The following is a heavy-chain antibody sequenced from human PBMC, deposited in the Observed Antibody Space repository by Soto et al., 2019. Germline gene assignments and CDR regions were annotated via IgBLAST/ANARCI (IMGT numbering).Heavy chain of an antibody. CDR1: GGSIVNYY. D-gene: IGHD4-17*01. CDR2: IYTSGNT. J-gene: IGHJ5*02. CDR3: ARDDNGDNGRAFDP. Sequence: PETLSLTCTVSGGSIVNYYCISSRQPSCKGLEWIGRIYTSGNTNYNPSLKGRVTMSVDMSKNQFSLKLSSVAAADTAVYYCARDDNGDNGRAFDPWGQGTLVTVSS. V-gene: IGHV4-4*07.